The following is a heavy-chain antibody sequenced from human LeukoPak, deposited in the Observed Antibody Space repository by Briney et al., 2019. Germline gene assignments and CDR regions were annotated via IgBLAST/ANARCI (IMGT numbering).Heavy chain of an antibody. J-gene: IGHJ3*02. Sequence: PGGSLRLSCAASGFTFSSYAMSWVRQAPGKGLEWVAVIWYDGSKKYYVDSVKGRFTISRDSSKNTVDLQMDSLRAEDTALYYCTRENGGDGYRGGTFDIWGQGTMVTVSS. V-gene: IGHV3-33*08. CDR1: GFTFSSYA. CDR3: TRENGGDGYRGGTFDI. CDR2: IWYDGSKK. D-gene: IGHD5-24*01.